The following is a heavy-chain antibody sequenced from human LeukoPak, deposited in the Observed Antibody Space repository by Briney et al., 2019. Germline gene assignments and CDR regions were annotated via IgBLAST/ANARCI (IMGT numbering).Heavy chain of an antibody. CDR3: ARVNCSRTSCYWNAYHYYMDV. CDR2: ISSSGSTI. D-gene: IGHD2-2*01. Sequence: GGSLRLSCAASGFTFSDYYMSWIRQAPGKGLEWVSYISSSGSTIYYADSVKGRFTISRDNAKNSLYLQMNSLRAEDTAVYYCARVNCSRTSCYWNAYHYYMDVWGKGTTDTVSS. CDR1: GFTFSDYY. J-gene: IGHJ6*03. V-gene: IGHV3-11*01.